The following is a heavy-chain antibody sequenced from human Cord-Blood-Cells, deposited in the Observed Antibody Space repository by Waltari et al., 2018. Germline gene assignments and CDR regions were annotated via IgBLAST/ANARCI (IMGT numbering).Heavy chain of an antibody. Sequence: QLQLQESGQGLVKPSETLSLTCTVSGGSISSSSYYWRWIRQPPGKGLEWIGSIYYSGSTYYNPSLKSRVTISVDTSKNQFSLKLSSVTAADTAVYYCARQIYDSSGYYYVPNFDYWGQGTLVTVSS. J-gene: IGHJ4*02. V-gene: IGHV4-39*07. D-gene: IGHD3-22*01. CDR1: GGSISSSSYY. CDR2: IYYSGST. CDR3: ARQIYDSSGYYYVPNFDY.